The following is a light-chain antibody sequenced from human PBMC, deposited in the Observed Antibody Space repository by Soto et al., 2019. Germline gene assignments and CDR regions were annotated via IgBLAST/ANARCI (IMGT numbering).Light chain of an antibody. CDR3: QQYHSYRT. CDR1: QSVSSN. V-gene: IGKV3-15*01. Sequence: EIVMTQSPATLSLSPGERATLSCRASQSVSSNLAWYQQKPGQAPRLLIYGASTRATGIPARFSGSGSGTEFTLTISSLQSEDFATYYCQQYHSYRTFGQGTKVDIK. CDR2: GAS. J-gene: IGKJ1*01.